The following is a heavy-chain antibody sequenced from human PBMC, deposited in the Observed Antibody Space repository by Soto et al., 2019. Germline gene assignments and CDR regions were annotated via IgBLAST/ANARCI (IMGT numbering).Heavy chain of an antibody. Sequence: QVQLVQSGADVKKPGSSVKVSCKASGGTFSNYIFSWVRQAPGQGLEWMGGTIPMVATAQYAQKLQGRVTITADESTSTVYMDLTSLRSDDTAVYYCARGLFGQQWLVGFDTWGQGTLVNVSS. D-gene: IGHD6-19*01. CDR2: TIPMVATA. CDR1: GGTFSNYI. J-gene: IGHJ4*02. V-gene: IGHV1-69*01. CDR3: ARGLFGQQWLVGFDT.